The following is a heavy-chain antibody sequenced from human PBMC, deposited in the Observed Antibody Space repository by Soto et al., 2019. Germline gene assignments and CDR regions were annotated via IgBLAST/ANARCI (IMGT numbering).Heavy chain of an antibody. V-gene: IGHV1-18*01. D-gene: IGHD4-4*01. Sequence: ASVKVSCKASGYTFTSYGISWVRQAPGQGLEWMGWISAYNGNTNYAQKLQGRVTMTTDTSTSTAYMELRSLRSDDTAVYYCARGTTVTTTPTYYYMDVWGKGTTVTVS. J-gene: IGHJ6*03. CDR1: GYTFTSYG. CDR3: ARGTTVTTTPTYYYMDV. CDR2: ISAYNGNT.